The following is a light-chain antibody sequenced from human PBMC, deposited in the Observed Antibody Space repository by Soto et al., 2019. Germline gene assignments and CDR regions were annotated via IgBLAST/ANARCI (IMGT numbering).Light chain of an antibody. Sequence: EIVITQSPATLSLVPGERATLSCSASQTVSSNLAWYQQKPGQAPRLLTYGASTRATGIPARFSGSGSGTEFTLTISSLQSEDSAVYYCQQYNNWRALTFGGGTKVDI. CDR2: GAS. CDR3: QQYNNWRALT. V-gene: IGKV3-15*01. J-gene: IGKJ4*01. CDR1: QTVSSN.